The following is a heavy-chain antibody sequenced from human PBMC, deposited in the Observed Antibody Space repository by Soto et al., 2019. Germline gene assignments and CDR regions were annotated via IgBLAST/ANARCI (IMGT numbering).Heavy chain of an antibody. CDR3: AKGILLERPGTRAFDI. Sequence: EVQLLESGGGLVQPGGSLRLSCAVSGFSLSTYVMSWVRQAPGKGLEWVSTVGRSGTTFYQDSVRGRFTISRDNSNNALFLQMNRLRADDTALYDCAKGILLERPGTRAFDIWGQGTMVIVSS. CDR1: GFSLSTYV. J-gene: IGHJ3*02. D-gene: IGHD6-13*01. V-gene: IGHV3-23*01. CDR2: VGRSGTT.